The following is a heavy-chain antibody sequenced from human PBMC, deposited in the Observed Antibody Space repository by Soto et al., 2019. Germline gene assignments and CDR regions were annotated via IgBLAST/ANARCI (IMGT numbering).Heavy chain of an antibody. D-gene: IGHD3-22*01. CDR1: GFTLSRFW. CDR2: IKQDGGEK. V-gene: IGHV3-7*01. CDR3: AKYFHERSSDDVFDT. J-gene: IGHJ3*02. Sequence: GGSLRLSCAASGFTLSRFWMTWVRQAPGKGLEWVANIKQDGGEKYYADSAKGRFTISRDNARESLYLQMSSLRAEDTAVYYCAKYFHERSSDDVFDTWGQGAMVTVSS.